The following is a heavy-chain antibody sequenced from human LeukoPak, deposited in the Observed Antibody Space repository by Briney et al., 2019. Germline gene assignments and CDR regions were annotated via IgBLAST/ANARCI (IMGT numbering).Heavy chain of an antibody. J-gene: IGHJ4*02. CDR1: GGSISSSNW. Sequence: SEALSLTCAVSGGSISSSNWWTWVRQPPGKGLEWIGEIYRSGSTNYNPSLKSRVTISVDKSKNQFSLKLSSLTAADTAVYYCARASHDYGDYSHFDYWGQGTLVTVSS. CDR3: ARASHDYGDYSHFDY. CDR2: IYRSGST. V-gene: IGHV4-4*02. D-gene: IGHD4-17*01.